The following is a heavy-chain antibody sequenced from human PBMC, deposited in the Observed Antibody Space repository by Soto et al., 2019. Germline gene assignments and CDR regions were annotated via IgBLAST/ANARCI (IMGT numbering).Heavy chain of an antibody. CDR1: GFTFTGYY. CDR2: INANSGAT. Sequence: APVKVSCKSSGFTFTGYYIHWVRQAPGQGLEWMGWINANSGATNYAQKFQGGVTMTRDTSINTAYLELSRLKSDDTAVYYCARPSRPNYYDNSGSAFDIWGQGTMVTVSS. V-gene: IGHV1-2*02. J-gene: IGHJ3*02. CDR3: ARPSRPNYYDNSGSAFDI. D-gene: IGHD3-22*01.